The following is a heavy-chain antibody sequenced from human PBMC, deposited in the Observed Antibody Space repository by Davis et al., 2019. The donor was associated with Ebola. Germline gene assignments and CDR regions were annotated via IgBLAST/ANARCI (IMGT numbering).Heavy chain of an antibody. CDR2: IYHSGNT. CDR3: AREARVDCSSTSCYSWFDP. CDR1: GGSISTSNW. D-gene: IGHD2-2*02. V-gene: IGHV4-4*02. Sequence: SETLSLTCAVSGGSISTSNWWSWVRQPPGKGLEWIGQIYHSGNTNYNPSLKSRVTMSVDRSENQFPLKLSSVTAADTAVYYCAREARVDCSSTSCYSWFDPWGQGTLITVSS. J-gene: IGHJ5*02.